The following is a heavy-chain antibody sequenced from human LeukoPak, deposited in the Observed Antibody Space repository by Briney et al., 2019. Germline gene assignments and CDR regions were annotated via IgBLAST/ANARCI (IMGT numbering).Heavy chain of an antibody. J-gene: IGHJ4*02. CDR2: ISSSIGNT. CDR3: ARDPDGGRDFDY. D-gene: IGHD1-26*01. V-gene: IGHV1-18*01. Sequence: ASVKVSCKASGYTFTAYGISWVRQAPGQGLEYMGWISSSIGNTNYAQKLQGRVTLTTDTSTSTAYMELRSLTSDDTAVYYCARDPDGGRDFDYWGQETLVTVSS. CDR1: GYTFTAYG.